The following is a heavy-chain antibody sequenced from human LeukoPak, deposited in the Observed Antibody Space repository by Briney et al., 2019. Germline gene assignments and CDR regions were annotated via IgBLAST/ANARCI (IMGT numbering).Heavy chain of an antibody. D-gene: IGHD4-23*01. CDR3: ARDTVVMSTPYYYYYGMDV. CDR1: GYTVTRYY. Sequence: ASVKVSCKASGYTVTRYYIHWVRQAPGQGLEWMGWINPDSGGTNSAQNFQGRVTMTRDTSISTAYMELNRLRSDDTAVYYCARDTVVMSTPYYYYYGMDVWGQGTTVTVSS. V-gene: IGHV1-2*02. CDR2: INPDSGGT. J-gene: IGHJ6*02.